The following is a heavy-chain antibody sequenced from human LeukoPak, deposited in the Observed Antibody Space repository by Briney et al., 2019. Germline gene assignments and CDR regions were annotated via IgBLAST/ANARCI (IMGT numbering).Heavy chain of an antibody. CDR2: IYHSGSP. Sequence: TSETLSLTCAVSGVSISSNNWWGWVRQPPGKGLEWIGEIYHSGSPNYNPSLKSRVTISVDKSRNHFSLNLSSVTAADTAVYYCARVNINNWHSCDYWGQGTLVTVSS. J-gene: IGHJ4*02. CDR1: GVSISSNNW. V-gene: IGHV4-4*02. D-gene: IGHD1-1*01. CDR3: ARVNINNWHSCDY.